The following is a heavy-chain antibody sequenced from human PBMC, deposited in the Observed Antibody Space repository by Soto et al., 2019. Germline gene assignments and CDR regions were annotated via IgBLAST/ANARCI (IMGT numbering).Heavy chain of an antibody. CDR3: ARVFLPYSSGGNFDY. CDR1: GFTFSSYW. J-gene: IGHJ4*02. CDR2: IKQDGSEK. D-gene: IGHD6-19*01. Sequence: GGSLRLSCAASGFTFSSYWMSWVRQAPGKGLEWVANIKQDGSEKYYVDSVKGRFTISRDNAKNSLYLQMNSLRAEDTAVYYCARVFLPYSSGGNFDYWGQGTLVTVSS. V-gene: IGHV3-7*01.